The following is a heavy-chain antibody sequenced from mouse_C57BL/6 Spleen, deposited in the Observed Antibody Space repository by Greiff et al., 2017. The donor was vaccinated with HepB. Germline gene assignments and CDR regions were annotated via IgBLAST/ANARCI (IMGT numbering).Heavy chain of an antibody. Sequence: QVQLQQSGAALVRPGASVTLSCKASGYTFTDYEMHWVKQTPVHGLEWIGAIDPETGGTAYNQKFKGKAILTADKSSSTAYMELRSLTSEDSAVYYSTLGRDYYAMDYWGQGTSVTVAS. CDR2: IDPETGGT. CDR3: TLGRDYYAMDY. D-gene: IGHD3-1*01. V-gene: IGHV1-15*01. J-gene: IGHJ4*01. CDR1: GYTFTDYE.